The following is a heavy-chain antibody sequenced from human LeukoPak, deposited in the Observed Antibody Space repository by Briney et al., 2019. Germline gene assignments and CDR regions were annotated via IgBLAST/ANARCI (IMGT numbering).Heavy chain of an antibody. CDR2: IKSKTDGGTT. V-gene: IGHV3-15*01. Sequence: GGSLRLSCAASGFTFSNAWMSWVRQAPGKGLEWVGRIKSKTDGGTTDYAAPVKGRFTISRDDSKNTLYLQMNSLKTEDTAVYYCTADPPRWLDPYYFDYWGQGTLVTVSS. D-gene: IGHD6-19*01. CDR3: TADPPRWLDPYYFDY. CDR1: GFTFSNAW. J-gene: IGHJ4*02.